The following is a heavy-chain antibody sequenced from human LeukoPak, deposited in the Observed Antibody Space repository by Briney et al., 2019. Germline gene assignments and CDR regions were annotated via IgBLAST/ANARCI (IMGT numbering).Heavy chain of an antibody. J-gene: IGHJ4*02. CDR2: IYSGGST. CDR3: AKGLYMAAAEYYFDY. Sequence: GGSLRLSCAASGFTVSSNYMSWVRQAPGKGLEWVSVIYSGGSTYYADSVKGRFTISRDNAKNSLYLQMNSLRAEDTALYYCAKGLYMAAAEYYFDYWGQGTLVTVSS. CDR1: GFTVSSNY. V-gene: IGHV3-53*05. D-gene: IGHD6-13*01.